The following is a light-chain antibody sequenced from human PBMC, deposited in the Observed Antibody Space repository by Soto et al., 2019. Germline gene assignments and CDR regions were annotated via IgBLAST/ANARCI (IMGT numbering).Light chain of an antibody. V-gene: IGLV2-14*01. Sequence: QSALTQPASVSGSPGQSITISCTGTSSDVGGYNSVSWYQQHPGKAPKVMIYDVSNRPSGVSNRFSGSKSGNTAPLTISGLQAEDEADYYCSSYTSSSSWAFGGGTKLTVL. CDR1: SSDVGGYNS. CDR3: SSYTSSSSWA. J-gene: IGLJ2*01. CDR2: DVS.